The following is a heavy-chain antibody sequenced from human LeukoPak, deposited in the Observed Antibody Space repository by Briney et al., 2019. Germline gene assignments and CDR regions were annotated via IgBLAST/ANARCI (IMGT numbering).Heavy chain of an antibody. CDR3: AKAPDYIVFSTFDP. V-gene: IGHV3-23*01. Sequence: GGSLRLSCAASGFTFSSYAMSWVRQAPGKGLEWVSAISGSGGNTSYADSVKGRFTISRDNSKNTLYLQMNSLRAEDTAVYYCAKAPDYIVFSTFDPWGQGTLVTVSS. CDR2: ISGSGGNT. J-gene: IGHJ5*02. D-gene: IGHD4-11*01. CDR1: GFTFSSYA.